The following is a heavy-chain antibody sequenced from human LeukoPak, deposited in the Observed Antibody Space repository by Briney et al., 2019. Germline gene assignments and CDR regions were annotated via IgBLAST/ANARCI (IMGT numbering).Heavy chain of an antibody. J-gene: IGHJ5*02. CDR1: GFTFSNYA. Sequence: GGSLRLSCAASGFTFSNYAMSWVRQAPGKGLEWVSAISAGGDSTYYTDSVKGRFTISRDNSKNTLYLQMNNLRAEDTAVYYCAKEATGGPYNWLDPWGRGTLVTVSS. CDR2: ISAGGDST. D-gene: IGHD2-15*01. V-gene: IGHV3-23*01. CDR3: AKEATGGPYNWLDP.